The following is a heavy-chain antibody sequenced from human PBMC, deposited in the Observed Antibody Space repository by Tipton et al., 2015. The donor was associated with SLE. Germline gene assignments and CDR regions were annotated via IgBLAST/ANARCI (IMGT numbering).Heavy chain of an antibody. D-gene: IGHD2-2*01. V-gene: IGHV3-30*04. CDR2: ISYDGSNK. J-gene: IGHJ4*02. Sequence: SLRLSCAASGFTFSNYAMHWVRQAPGKGLEWVALISYDGSNKYYADSVKGRFTISRDNSKNTLYLQMNTLRPEDTAVYFCGKDRRYCSSTACYGTGGIDYWGQGALVTVSS. CDR1: GFTFSNYA. CDR3: GKDRRYCSSTACYGTGGIDY.